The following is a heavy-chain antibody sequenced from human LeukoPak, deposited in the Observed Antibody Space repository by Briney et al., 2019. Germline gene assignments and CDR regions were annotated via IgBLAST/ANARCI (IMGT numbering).Heavy chain of an antibody. V-gene: IGHV3-33*01. D-gene: IGHD5-12*01. CDR1: GFTFSSYG. CDR3: AGDRSGYRYYFDY. J-gene: IGHJ4*02. Sequence: GGSLRLSCAASGFTFSSYGMHWVRQAPGKGLEWVAVIWYDGSNKYYADSVKGRFTISRDNSKNTLYLQMNSLRAEDTAVYYCAGDRSGYRYYFDYWGQGTLVTVSS. CDR2: IWYDGSNK.